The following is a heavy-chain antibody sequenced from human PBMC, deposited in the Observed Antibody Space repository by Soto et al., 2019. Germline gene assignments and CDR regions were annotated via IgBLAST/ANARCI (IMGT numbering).Heavy chain of an antibody. D-gene: IGHD6-19*01. CDR2: ISGRGGTT. V-gene: IGHV3-23*01. CDR3: AKYGRDSSAWKADY. J-gene: IGHJ4*02. Sequence: EVELLESGGGLVQPGGSLRLSCAASGFTFSSFSMTWVRQAPGKGLEWVSAISGRGGTTYYADSVKDRFNISRDNSKSTLFLQIHSLRAEDTAVYYCAKYGRDSSAWKADYWGQGTLVTVSS. CDR1: GFTFSSFS.